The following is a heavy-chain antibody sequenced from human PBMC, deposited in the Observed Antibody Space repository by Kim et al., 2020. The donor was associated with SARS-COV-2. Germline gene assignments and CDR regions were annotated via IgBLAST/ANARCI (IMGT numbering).Heavy chain of an antibody. V-gene: IGHV3-21*01. CDR3: ARDVQLELLSYYYGMDV. Sequence: GGSLRLSCAASGFTFSSYSMNWVRQAPGKGLEWVSSISSSSSYIYYADSVKGRFTISRDNAKNSLYLQMNSLRAEDTAVYYCARDVQLELLSYYYGMDVWGVGTTVDVSS. J-gene: IGHJ6*02. CDR2: ISSSSSYI. D-gene: IGHD1-7*01. CDR1: GFTFSSYS.